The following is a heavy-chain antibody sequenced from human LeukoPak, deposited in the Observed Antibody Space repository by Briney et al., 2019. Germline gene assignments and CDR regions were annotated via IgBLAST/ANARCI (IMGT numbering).Heavy chain of an antibody. CDR2: IIAILDTA. CDR3: VRSGYDYDWFDP. V-gene: IGHV1-69*08. D-gene: IGHD5-12*01. Sequence: ASVKVSCKASGGSFSDYSISWVRQAPGQGLEWMGRIIAILDTAHYAQKFQGRFTITADKSTTTVYMELSSLRSDDTSVYYCVRSGYDYDWFDPWGQGTLVTVSS. CDR1: GGSFSDYS. J-gene: IGHJ5*02.